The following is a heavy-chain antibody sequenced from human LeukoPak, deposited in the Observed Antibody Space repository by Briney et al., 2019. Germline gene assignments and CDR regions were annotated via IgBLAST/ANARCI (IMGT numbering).Heavy chain of an antibody. V-gene: IGHV4-34*01. CDR3: ARTRPQTGDFDY. J-gene: IGHJ4*02. CDR1: GGSFSGYY. Sequence: SSETLSLTCAVYGGSFSGYYWSWIRQPPGKGLEWIGEINHSGSTNYNPSLKSRVTISVDTSKNQFSLKLSSVTAADTAVYYCARTRPQTGDFDYWGQGTLVTVSS. D-gene: IGHD7-27*01. CDR2: INHSGST.